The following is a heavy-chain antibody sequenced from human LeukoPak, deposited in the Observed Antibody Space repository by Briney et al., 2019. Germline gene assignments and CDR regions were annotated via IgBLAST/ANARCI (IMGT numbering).Heavy chain of an antibody. CDR2: IYYSGST. V-gene: IGHV4-61*01. Sequence: PSETLSLTCTVSGGSVSSGSYYWSWIRQPPGKGLEWIGYIYYSGSTNYNPSLKSRVTISVDTSKNQFSLKLSSVTAADTAVYYCARVRYYYDSSGSQYNWFDPWGQGTLVTVSS. CDR1: GGSVSSGSYY. J-gene: IGHJ5*02. CDR3: ARVRYYYDSSGSQYNWFDP. D-gene: IGHD3-22*01.